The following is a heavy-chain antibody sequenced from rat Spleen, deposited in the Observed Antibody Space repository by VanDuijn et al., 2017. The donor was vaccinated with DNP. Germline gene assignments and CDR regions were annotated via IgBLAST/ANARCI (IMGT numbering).Heavy chain of an antibody. J-gene: IGHJ4*01. Sequence: EVQLVESGGGPVQPGRSLKLSCVASGFIFSNYWMTWIRQAPGKGLEWVSSINTDGGSTYYPDSVKGRFTISRDNAENTVYLQMNSLRSEDTATYYCAKDKKGGYVMDAWGQGASVTVSS. D-gene: IGHD1-11*01. CDR3: AKDKKGGYVMDA. CDR1: GFIFSNYW. CDR2: INTDGGST. V-gene: IGHV5-58*01.